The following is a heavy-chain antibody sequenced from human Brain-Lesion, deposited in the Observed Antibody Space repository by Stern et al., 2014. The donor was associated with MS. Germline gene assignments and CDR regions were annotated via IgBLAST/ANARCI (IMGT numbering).Heavy chain of an antibody. J-gene: IGHJ5*02. D-gene: IGHD2-15*01. CDR1: GGSVSSTSYA. CDR2: LYYSGHT. CDR3: AGEEDIRYCSGGSCTGNWFDP. Sequence: VQLVESGPGLVKPSETLSLTCTVAGGSVSSTSYAWAWIRQPPGKGLEWIGTLYYSGHTYYSPSLKSRLPISQDTPKNQFSLRLRSVTAADTAVYYCAGEEDIRYCSGGSCTGNWFDPWGQGTLVTVSS. V-gene: IGHV4-39*01.